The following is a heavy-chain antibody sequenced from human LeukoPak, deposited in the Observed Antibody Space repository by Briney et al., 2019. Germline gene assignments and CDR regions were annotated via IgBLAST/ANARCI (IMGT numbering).Heavy chain of an antibody. V-gene: IGHV3-48*01. CDR2: VSSSSSTI. CDR1: GFTFSHYS. Sequence: GGSLRLSCAASGFTFSHYSMNWVRQAPGKGLEWVSYVSSSSSTIYYADSVKGRFTISRDNVKNSVYLQMNSLRVEDTAVYYCARVVTYYDILTGNNWFDPWGQGTLVTVSS. J-gene: IGHJ5*02. D-gene: IGHD3-9*01. CDR3: ARVVTYYDILTGNNWFDP.